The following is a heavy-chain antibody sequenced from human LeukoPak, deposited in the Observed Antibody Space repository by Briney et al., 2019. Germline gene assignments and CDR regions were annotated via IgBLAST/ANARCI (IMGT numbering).Heavy chain of an antibody. Sequence: GGSLRLSCAASGFTFTSYAMSWVRQAPGKGLEWVSAISGSGGSTYYADSVKGRFTISRDNSKNTLYLQMNSLRAEDTAVYYCAKDQLHFHTMGEGSDYQLLSPVGYFDYWGQGTLVTVSS. CDR3: AKDQLHFHTMGEGSDYQLLSPVGYFDY. D-gene: IGHD2-2*01. CDR1: GFTFTSYA. V-gene: IGHV3-23*01. CDR2: ISGSGGST. J-gene: IGHJ4*02.